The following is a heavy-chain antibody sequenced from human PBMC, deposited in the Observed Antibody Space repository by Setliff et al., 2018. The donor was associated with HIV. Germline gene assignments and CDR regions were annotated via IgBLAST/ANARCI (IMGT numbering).Heavy chain of an antibody. CDR1: GYTFTTYS. D-gene: IGHD2-21*01. CDR3: ARGALLAVFDFDH. J-gene: IGHJ4*01. Sequence: ASVKVSCKASGYTFTTYSIHWVRQAPGQSLEWMGWINVGKGDTKCSQELQDRITRTTDTSANTAYMELSSLRSDDTAVYFCARGALLAVFDFDHWGHGTLVTVSS. V-gene: IGHV1-3*01. CDR2: INVGKGDT.